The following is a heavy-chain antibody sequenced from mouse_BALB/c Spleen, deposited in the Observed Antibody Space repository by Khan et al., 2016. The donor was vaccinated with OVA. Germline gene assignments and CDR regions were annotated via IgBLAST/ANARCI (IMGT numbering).Heavy chain of an antibody. CDR2: INPNTGNT. CDR1: GYSFTGYY. V-gene: IGHV1-26*01. Sequence: EVQLQQSGPDLVKPGASVKMSCKASGYSFTGYYMNWVKQSHGKSLECIGRINPNTGNTNYNKKFKGKVVFIVDKSCSTVYMELRSLTSEDSAVYYCARGYDFFAYWGQGTLVTVSA. D-gene: IGHD2-14*01. J-gene: IGHJ3*01. CDR3: ARGYDFFAY.